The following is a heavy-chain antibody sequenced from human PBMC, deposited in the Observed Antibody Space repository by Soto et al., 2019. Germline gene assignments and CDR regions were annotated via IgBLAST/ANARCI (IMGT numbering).Heavy chain of an antibody. CDR3: AKSPRGEMATD. D-gene: IGHD5-12*01. J-gene: IGHJ4*02. CDR2: INTYHGMT. CDR1: GYTFINYH. Sequence: QVQLVQSGGEVKKPGASVTVSCKASGYTFINYHITWVRQAPGQGLEWMAWINTYHGMTDYAQRFQGRVTMTRDTSTSTAYMELRNLGCDDPAVYFCAKSPRGEMATDWGQGTLVTVSS. V-gene: IGHV1-18*01.